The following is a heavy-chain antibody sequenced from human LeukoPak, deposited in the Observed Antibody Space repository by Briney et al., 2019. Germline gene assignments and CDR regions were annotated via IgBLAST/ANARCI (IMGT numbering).Heavy chain of an antibody. Sequence: GESLKISCKDSAYTFTSYWFGWVRQTPGKGLEWMGIIQPRDSDTRYSPPFQGQVTISADKSINTAYLQWSSLRASDTAMYYCARGPMYYYDSSGYYYFDYWGQGTLVTVSS. CDR2: IQPRDSDT. J-gene: IGHJ4*02. V-gene: IGHV5-51*01. D-gene: IGHD3-22*01. CDR1: AYTFTSYW. CDR3: ARGPMYYYDSSGYYYFDY.